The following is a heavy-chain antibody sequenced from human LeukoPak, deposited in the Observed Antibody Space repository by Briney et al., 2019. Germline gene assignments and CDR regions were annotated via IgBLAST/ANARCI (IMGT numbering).Heavy chain of an antibody. V-gene: IGHV1-2*02. CDR3: ARDLPGPRYFDWFNPSP. Sequence: GASVKVSCKASGYTFTGYYMHWVRQAPGQGREWVGWINPNSGGTNYAQKLQGRVTITRDTSISTAYMELGRLRSDDTAVYYCARDLPGPRYFDWFNPSPWGQGTLVTVSS. CDR2: INPNSGGT. J-gene: IGHJ5*02. D-gene: IGHD3-9*01. CDR1: GYTFTGYY.